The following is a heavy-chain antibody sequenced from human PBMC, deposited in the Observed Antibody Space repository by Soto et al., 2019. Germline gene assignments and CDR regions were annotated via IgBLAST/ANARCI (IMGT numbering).Heavy chain of an antibody. Sequence: GGSLRLSCAASGFTFSSYAMSWVRQAPGKGLEWVSAISGSGGSTYYADSVKGRFTISRDNSKNTLYLQMNSLRAEDTAVYYCAKHRRLSIYSSSWYYFDYWGQGTLVTVSS. V-gene: IGHV3-23*01. J-gene: IGHJ4*02. CDR1: GFTFSSYA. D-gene: IGHD6-13*01. CDR2: ISGSGGST. CDR3: AKHRRLSIYSSSWYYFDY.